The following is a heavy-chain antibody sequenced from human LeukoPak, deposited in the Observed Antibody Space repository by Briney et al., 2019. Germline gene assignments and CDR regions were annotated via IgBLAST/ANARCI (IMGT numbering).Heavy chain of an antibody. CDR1: GFTFSSYA. Sequence: PGGSLRLSCAASGFTFSSYAMHWVRQAPGKGLEWVAVISYDGSNKYYADSVKGRFTISRDNSKNTLYLQMNSLRAEDTAVYYCARARVGYYFDYWGQGTLVTVSS. V-gene: IGHV3-30-3*01. CDR2: ISYDGSNK. CDR3: ARARVGYYFDY. J-gene: IGHJ4*02. D-gene: IGHD2-15*01.